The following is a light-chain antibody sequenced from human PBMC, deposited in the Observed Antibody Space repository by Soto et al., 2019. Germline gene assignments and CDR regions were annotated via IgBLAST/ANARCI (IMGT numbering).Light chain of an antibody. J-gene: IGLJ2*01. CDR3: CSYAGSSTLDVV. CDR2: EGS. Sequence: QYALTQPASVSGSPGQSITISCTGTSSDVGSYNLVSWYQQHPGKAPKLMIYEGSKRPSGVSNRFSGSKSGNTASLTISGLQAEDEADYYCCSYAGSSTLDVVFGGGTKVTVL. CDR1: SSDVGSYNL. V-gene: IGLV2-23*01.